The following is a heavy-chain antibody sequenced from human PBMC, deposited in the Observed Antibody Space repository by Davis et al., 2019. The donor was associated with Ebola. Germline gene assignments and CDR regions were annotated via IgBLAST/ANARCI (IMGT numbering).Heavy chain of an antibody. CDR2: IYWDDDT. Sequence: TLSLTCTVSGGSISSGDYYWSWIRQPPGKALEWLALIYWDDDTRFAPALESRLSISKDTSKNQVVLTVTDMDPVDTATYYCAHSRPSISARPDWDYWGQGILVSVSS. V-gene: IGHV2-5*05. CDR3: AHSRPSISARPDWDY. J-gene: IGHJ4*02. CDR1: GGSISSGDYY. D-gene: IGHD6-6*01.